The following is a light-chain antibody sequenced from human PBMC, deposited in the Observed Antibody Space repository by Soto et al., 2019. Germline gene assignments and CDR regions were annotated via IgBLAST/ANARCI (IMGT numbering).Light chain of an antibody. CDR2: EVC. Sequence: QSALTQPPSASGSPGQAVTISCTGTSSDVGGYNYVSWYQQHPGKSPKLMIYEVCKRPSGVPDRFSGSKSGNTASLTVSGLQAEDEADYYCTSYAGSNNFVVFGGGTKVTVL. V-gene: IGLV2-8*01. CDR1: SSDVGGYNY. J-gene: IGLJ2*01. CDR3: TSYAGSNNFVV.